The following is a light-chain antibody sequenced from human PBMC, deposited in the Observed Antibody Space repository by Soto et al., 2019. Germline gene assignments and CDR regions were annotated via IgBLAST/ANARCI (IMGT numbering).Light chain of an antibody. J-gene: IGLJ3*02. CDR2: EDN. Sequence: NFMLTQPHSVSASPGKTVIISCTRSSGSIASNYVQWYQQRPGSSPTTVIYEDNQRPPGVPDRFSGSIDSSSNSASLASSGLETEDEADYFCQSYDATNQVFGGGTKLTVL. V-gene: IGLV6-57*01. CDR1: SGSIASNY. CDR3: QSYDATNQV.